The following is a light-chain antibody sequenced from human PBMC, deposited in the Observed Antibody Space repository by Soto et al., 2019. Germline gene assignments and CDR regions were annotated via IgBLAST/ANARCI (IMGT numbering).Light chain of an antibody. CDR2: GAS. CDR3: QRYGSSPPRT. J-gene: IGKJ1*01. V-gene: IGKV3-20*01. CDR1: QSVSNDF. Sequence: EIVLTQSPGILSLSPGERATLSCRASQSVSNDFLAWYQQKPGQAPRLLIYGASTRATDVPDRFSGSGSGADFTLTISRLEPEDFAVYYCQRYGSSPPRTFGQGTKVDI.